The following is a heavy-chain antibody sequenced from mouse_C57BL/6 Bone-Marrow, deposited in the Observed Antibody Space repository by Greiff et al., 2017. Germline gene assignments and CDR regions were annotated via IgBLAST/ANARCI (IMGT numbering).Heavy chain of an antibody. CDR1: GFSLTSYA. J-gene: IGHJ3*01. D-gene: IGHD2-3*01. Sequence: VMLVESGPGLVAPSQSLSITCTVSGFSLTSYAISWVRQPPGKGLEWLGVIWTGGGTNYNSALKSRLSISKDNSTSQVFLKMNSLQTDDTARYYCAIYDGYRAWFAYWGQGTLVTVSA. CDR3: AIYDGYRAWFAY. CDR2: IWTGGGT. V-gene: IGHV2-9-1*01.